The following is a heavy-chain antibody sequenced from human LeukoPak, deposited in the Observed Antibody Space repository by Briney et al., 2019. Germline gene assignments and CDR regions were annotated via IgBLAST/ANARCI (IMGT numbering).Heavy chain of an antibody. CDR2: IYYSGST. CDR1: GGSISSYY. V-gene: IGHV4-59*01. CDR3: ARVTDSSGYYYWDY. Sequence: SETLSLTCTVSGGSISSYYWSWIRQPPGKGLEWFGYIYYSGSTNYNPSLKSRVTISVDTSKNQFSLKLSSVTAADTAVYYCARVTDSSGYYYWDYWGQGTLVTVSS. J-gene: IGHJ4*02. D-gene: IGHD3-22*01.